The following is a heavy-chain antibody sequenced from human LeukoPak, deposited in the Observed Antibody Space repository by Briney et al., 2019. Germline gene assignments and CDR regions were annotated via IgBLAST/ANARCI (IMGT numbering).Heavy chain of an antibody. V-gene: IGHV3-30*02. CDR3: AKDVEQIWIHYFDY. CDR2: IRYDGINK. Sequence: GGSLRLSCAASGFMFSNYGMHWVRQAPGKGLEWVAFIRYDGINKYYADSVKGRFTISGDYSKNTLYLQMNSLRAEDTAVYYCAKDVEQIWIHYFDYWGQGTLVTVSS. J-gene: IGHJ4*02. D-gene: IGHD5-18*01. CDR1: GFMFSNYG.